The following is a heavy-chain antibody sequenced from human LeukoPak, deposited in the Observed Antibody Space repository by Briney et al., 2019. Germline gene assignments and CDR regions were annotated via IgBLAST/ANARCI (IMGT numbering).Heavy chain of an antibody. CDR2: ISSSGSTI. J-gene: IGHJ4*02. Sequence: GGSLRLSCAASGFTFSSYEMNWVRQAPGKGLEWVSYISSSGSTIYYADSVKGRFTISRDNAKNSLYLQMNSLRAEDTAVYYCARWIRTRGGYYWGQGTLVTVSS. CDR1: GFTFSSYE. D-gene: IGHD5-18*01. CDR3: ARWIRTRGGYY. V-gene: IGHV3-48*03.